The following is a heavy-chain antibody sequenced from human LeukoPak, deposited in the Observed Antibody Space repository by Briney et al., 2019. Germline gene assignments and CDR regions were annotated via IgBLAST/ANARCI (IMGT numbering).Heavy chain of an antibody. Sequence: GGSLRLSCAASGFIFSNSGMHWVRQAPGKGLEWVAFIQTDGNPKYYADSVRGRFTISRDNFKETCYLQMNSLRAEDTAVYYCARAGGGRWLQFSPFDYWGQGTLVTVSS. V-gene: IGHV3-30*02. CDR2: IQTDGNPK. CDR3: ARAGGGRWLQFSPFDY. CDR1: GFIFSNSG. J-gene: IGHJ4*02. D-gene: IGHD5-24*01.